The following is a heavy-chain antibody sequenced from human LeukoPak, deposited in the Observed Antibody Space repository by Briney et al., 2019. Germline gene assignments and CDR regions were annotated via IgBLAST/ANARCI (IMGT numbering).Heavy chain of an antibody. CDR3: ARLDSSGYYYFDY. J-gene: IGHJ4*02. V-gene: IGHV4-59*08. Sequence: SETLSLACTVSGGSISSYYWSWIRQPPGKGLEWIGYIYYSGSTDYNPSLKGRVTISVATSKTQFSLKLTSVTAADTAVYYCARLDSSGYYYFDYWGQGTLVTVSS. CDR2: IYYSGST. CDR1: GGSISSYY. D-gene: IGHD6-19*01.